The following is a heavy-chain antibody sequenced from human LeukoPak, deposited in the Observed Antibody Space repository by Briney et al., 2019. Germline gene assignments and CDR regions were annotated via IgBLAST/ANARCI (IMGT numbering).Heavy chain of an antibody. CDR2: ISSSGGTM. J-gene: IGHJ2*01. D-gene: IGHD3-10*01. CDR3: ARAGRVAASGWGRHFDL. CDR1: GFTFSSYE. V-gene: IGHV3-48*03. Sequence: PGGSLRLSCAASGFTFSSYEMNWVRQAPARGLEWLSYISSSGGTMYYADSVKGRFTISRGNAKNSLYLQMSSLRVEDTAVYYCARAGRVAASGWGRHFDLWGRGTLVTVSS.